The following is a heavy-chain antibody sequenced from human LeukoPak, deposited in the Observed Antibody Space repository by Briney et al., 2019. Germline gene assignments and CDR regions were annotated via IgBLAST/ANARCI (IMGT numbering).Heavy chain of an antibody. Sequence: GGSLRLSCAASGFTFSSYAMHWVRQAPGKGLEWLAVISYDGSNKYYADSVKGRFTISRDNSKNTLYLQMNSLRAEDTAVYYCARGEGGYLDYWGQGTLVTVSS. CDR1: GFTFSSYA. V-gene: IGHV3-30*04. J-gene: IGHJ4*02. CDR3: ARGEGGYLDY. CDR2: ISYDGSNK. D-gene: IGHD2-15*01.